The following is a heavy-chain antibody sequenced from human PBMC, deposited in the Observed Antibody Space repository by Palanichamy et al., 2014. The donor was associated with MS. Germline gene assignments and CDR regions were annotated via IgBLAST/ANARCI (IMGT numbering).Heavy chain of an antibody. CDR3: ARDGSGWSFDY. V-gene: IGHV3-74*01. CDR1: IHLQWLL. CDR2: INSDGSST. D-gene: IGHD6-19*01. J-gene: IGHJ4*02. Sequence: EVQLVESGGGLAQPGGSRETLLCSLCIHLQWLLDALGPPSSRKGLMWVSRINSDGSSTSYADSVKGRFTVSRDNAKNTLYLQMNSLGAEDTAVYYCARDGSGWSFDYWGQGALVTVSS.